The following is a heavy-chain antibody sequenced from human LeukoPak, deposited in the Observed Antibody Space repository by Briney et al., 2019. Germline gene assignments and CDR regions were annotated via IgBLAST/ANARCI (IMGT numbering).Heavy chain of an antibody. CDR2: ISDSGGIT. D-gene: IGHD6-13*01. V-gene: IGHV3-23*01. Sequence: GGSLRLSCAASGFTVSNNYMSWVRQAPGKGLEWVSAISDSGGITYYADSVKGRFTISRDNSKNTLYLQMNSLRAEDTAVYYCAKALWLQLVPFDYWGQGTLVTVSS. CDR1: GFTVSNNY. J-gene: IGHJ4*02. CDR3: AKALWLQLVPFDY.